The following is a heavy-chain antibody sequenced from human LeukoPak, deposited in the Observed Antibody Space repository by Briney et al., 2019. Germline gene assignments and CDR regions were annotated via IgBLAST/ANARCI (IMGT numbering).Heavy chain of an antibody. CDR2: VNRRSTII. CDR1: GFIFSTYE. J-gene: IGHJ5*02. V-gene: IGHV3-48*03. D-gene: IGHD1-1*01. Sequence: GGSLRLSCTASGFIFSTYEMSWVRQAPGKGLEWVAYVNRRSTIIYYAESVEGRFTIVRDDAENSLYLQMSGLRIEDTALYYCTRRAPTGVATGWFDPWGQGTLVTVSS. CDR3: TRRAPTGVATGWFDP.